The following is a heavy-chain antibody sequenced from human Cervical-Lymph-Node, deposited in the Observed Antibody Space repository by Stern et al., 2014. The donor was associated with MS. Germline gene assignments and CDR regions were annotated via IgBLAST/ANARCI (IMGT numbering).Heavy chain of an antibody. Sequence: VQLVESGGGVVQPGKSLRLSCTASGFAFSRHGMHWVRQVPGKGLEWVAAIWYDGTNEKYEDSVKGRFTISRDNSKNSLYLEMNSLRVEDTAVYYCARDTTNYYGSGSHDYWGQGTLVTVSS. V-gene: IGHV3-33*01. J-gene: IGHJ4*02. D-gene: IGHD3-10*01. CDR3: ARDTTNYYGSGSHDY. CDR2: IWYDGTNE. CDR1: GFAFSRHG.